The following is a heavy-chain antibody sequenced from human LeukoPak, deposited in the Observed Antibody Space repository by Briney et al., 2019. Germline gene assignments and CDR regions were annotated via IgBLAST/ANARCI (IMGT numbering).Heavy chain of an antibody. V-gene: IGHV3-30*18. J-gene: IGHJ4*02. CDR3: AKDRRVGFQGFDY. CDR2: ISYDGSHK. CDR1: GFTSSSYG. D-gene: IGHD3-10*01. Sequence: PGGSLRLSCAASGFTSSSYGMHWVRQAPGKGLEWVAVISYDGSHKYYADSVKGRFTISRDNSKNTLYLQMNSLRAEDTAVYYCAKDRRVGFQGFDYWGQGTLVTVSS.